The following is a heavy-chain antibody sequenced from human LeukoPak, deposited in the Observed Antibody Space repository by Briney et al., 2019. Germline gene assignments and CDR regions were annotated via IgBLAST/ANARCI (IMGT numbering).Heavy chain of an antibody. CDR1: GFTFSSYA. CDR2: ISSSGSTI. Sequence: PGESLRLSCAASGFTFSSYAMSWIRQAPGKGLEWVSYISSSGSTIYYADSVKGRFTISRDNAKNSLYLQMNSLRAEDTAVYYCARDQGSGYNYYMDVWGKGTTVTVSS. D-gene: IGHD3-22*01. V-gene: IGHV3-11*01. J-gene: IGHJ6*03. CDR3: ARDQGSGYNYYMDV.